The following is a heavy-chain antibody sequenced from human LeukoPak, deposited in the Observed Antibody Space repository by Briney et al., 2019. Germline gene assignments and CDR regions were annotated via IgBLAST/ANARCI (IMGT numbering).Heavy chain of an antibody. CDR2: INPYGTEK. V-gene: IGHV3-7*01. CDR3: SARDSSRSPRAY. Sequence: GGSLRLSCAASGLTFTDFWMNWVRLAPGRGVEWLANINPYGTEKYYVDSVKGRFAISRDNAKNEVYLEMNSLRAEDTGVYYCSARDSSRSPRAYWGQGALVSVSS. D-gene: IGHD2-2*01. J-gene: IGHJ4*02. CDR1: GLTFTDFW.